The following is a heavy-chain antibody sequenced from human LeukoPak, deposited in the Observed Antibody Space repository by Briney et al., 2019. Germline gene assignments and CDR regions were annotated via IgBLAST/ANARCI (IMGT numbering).Heavy chain of an antibody. CDR1: GFTFRKHW. CDR3: AKDLLWFGELPSYYFDY. V-gene: IGHV3-7*03. CDR2: IKEDGSEK. Sequence: PGGSLRLSCAASGFTFRKHWMSWVRQAIGKGLECVAKIKEDGSEKHYVDSVKGRFTISRDNAKNSLYLQMNSLRAEDTAVYYCAKDLLWFGELPSYYFDYWGQGTLVTVSS. D-gene: IGHD3-10*01. J-gene: IGHJ4*02.